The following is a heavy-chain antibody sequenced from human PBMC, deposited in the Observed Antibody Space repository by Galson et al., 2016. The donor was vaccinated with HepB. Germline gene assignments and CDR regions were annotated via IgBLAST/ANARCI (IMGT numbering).Heavy chain of an antibody. CDR3: ARDLGLLHYYSGMDV. J-gene: IGHJ6*02. CDR2: ISYHGNNR. Sequence: SLRLSCATSGFTFNNYGISWVRQAPGKGLEWVAVISYHGNNRHYADAVKGRFTISRDSSTNTVYLQMNSLRADDTAVYFCARDLGLLHYYSGMDVWGQGTTVTVSS. V-gene: IGHV3-33*08. D-gene: IGHD1-7*01. CDR1: GFTFNNYG.